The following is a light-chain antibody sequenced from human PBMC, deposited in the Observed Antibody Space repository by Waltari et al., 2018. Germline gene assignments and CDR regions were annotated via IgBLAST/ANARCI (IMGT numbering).Light chain of an antibody. Sequence: QSALPQPASVSGSPGQSLTIPCPGTSSDVERYNLVSWYQQYPGKAPKLMIYEVNKRPSGVSNRFSGSQSANTASLTISGLQAEDEADYYCCSYAGSTYVFGTGTEVTVL. J-gene: IGLJ1*01. CDR2: EVN. CDR3: CSYAGSTYV. V-gene: IGLV2-23*02. CDR1: SSDVERYNL.